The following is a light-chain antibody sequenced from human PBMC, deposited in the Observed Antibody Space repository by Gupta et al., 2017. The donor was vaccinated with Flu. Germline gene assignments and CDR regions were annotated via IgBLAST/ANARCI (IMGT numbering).Light chain of an antibody. V-gene: IGLV3-10*01. Sequence: SYELPQPPSVSVSPGQTARITCSGDALPKKYAYWYQQKSGQAPVLIIYEDRKRPSGIPERFSGSSSGTMATLTISGAQVEDEADYYCDSTDTSGNHRVFGGGTNLTVL. CDR2: EDR. J-gene: IGLJ3*02. CDR1: ALPKKY. CDR3: DSTDTSGNHRV.